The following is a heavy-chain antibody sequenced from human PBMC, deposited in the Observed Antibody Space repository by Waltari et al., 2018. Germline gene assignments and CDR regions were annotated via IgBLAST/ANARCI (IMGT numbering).Heavy chain of an antibody. V-gene: IGHV4-38-2*01. CDR1: GYSISSGYY. D-gene: IGHD6-19*01. CDR3: ARGIAVAGTVYGY. Sequence: QVQLQESGPGLVKPSETLSLTCAVSGYSISSGYYWGWIRQPPGKGLEWIGSIYHSGSTYYTPSLKSRVTISVDTSKNQFSLKLSSVTAADTAVYYCARGIAVAGTVYGYWGQGTLVTVSS. CDR2: IYHSGST. J-gene: IGHJ4*02.